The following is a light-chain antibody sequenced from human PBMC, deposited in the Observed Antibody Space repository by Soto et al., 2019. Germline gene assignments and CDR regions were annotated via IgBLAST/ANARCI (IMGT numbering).Light chain of an antibody. Sequence: EIVLTQSPATLSLSPGERATLSCRASQSISSYLAWYQQKPDQAPRRLIYDASNRATGIPARFSGSGSGTDFTRTISSLEPEDFAVYYCQQRSTWPFTFGPGTKVDIK. J-gene: IGKJ3*01. CDR2: DAS. CDR3: QQRSTWPFT. CDR1: QSISSY. V-gene: IGKV3-11*01.